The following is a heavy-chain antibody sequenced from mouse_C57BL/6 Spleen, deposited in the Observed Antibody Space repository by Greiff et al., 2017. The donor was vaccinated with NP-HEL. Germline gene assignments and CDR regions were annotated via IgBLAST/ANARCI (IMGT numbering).Heavy chain of an antibody. D-gene: IGHD1-1*01. CDR1: GFTFSDDG. CDR2: ISSGSSTI. J-gene: IGHJ1*03. CDR3: ARRYCYGSSYDV. V-gene: IGHV5-17*01. Sequence: EVKLQESGGGLVKPGGSLKLSCAASGFTFSDDGMHWVRQAPEQGLEWVAYISSGSSTIDNADTVKGRFTISRDNAKNTLFLQMTRLRSEDNAMYYCARRYCYGSSYDVWGTGTTVTVSS.